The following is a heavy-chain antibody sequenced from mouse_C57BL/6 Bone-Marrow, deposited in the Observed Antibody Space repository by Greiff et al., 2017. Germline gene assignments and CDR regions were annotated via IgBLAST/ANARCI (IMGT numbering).Heavy chain of an antibody. V-gene: IGHV1-62-2*01. D-gene: IGHD2-4*01. CDR3: ARQRIYDYDAGYAMDY. CDR2: FYPGSGSI. J-gene: IGHJ4*01. CDR1: GYTFTGYW. Sequence: QVQLQQSGAELMKPGASVKLSCKATGYTFTGYWIEWVKQRSGQGLEWIGWFYPGSGSIKYNEKFKDKATLTADKSSSTVYMELSRLTSEDSAVYFCARQRIYDYDAGYAMDYWGQGTSVTVSS.